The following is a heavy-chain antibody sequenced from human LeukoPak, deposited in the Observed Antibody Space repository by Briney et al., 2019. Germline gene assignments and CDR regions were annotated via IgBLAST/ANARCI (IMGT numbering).Heavy chain of an antibody. Sequence: SETLSLTCAVYGGSFSGYYWSWIRQPPGKGLEWIGEINHSGSTNYNPSLKSRVTISVDTSKNQFSLKLSSVTAADTAVYYCARHFRFGGSSRWGQGTLVTVSS. CDR2: INHSGST. J-gene: IGHJ4*02. D-gene: IGHD3-16*01. CDR3: ARHFRFGGSSR. CDR1: GGSFSGYY. V-gene: IGHV4-34*01.